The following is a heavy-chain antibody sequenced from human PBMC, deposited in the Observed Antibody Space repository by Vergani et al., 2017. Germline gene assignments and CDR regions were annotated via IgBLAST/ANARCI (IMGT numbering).Heavy chain of an antibody. CDR2: ISSSSSSI. J-gene: IGHJ5*02. V-gene: IGHV3-48*01. D-gene: IGHD4-17*01. Sequence: EVQLVESGGALVQSGGSLRLSCAASGFTFSYYSMNWVRLAPGQGLEWVSYISSSSSSIYYADSVRGRFTISRDNAKNSLFLQMNSLRAEDTAVYYCARDSYGDYDDWFDPWGQGTLVTVSS. CDR1: GFTFSYYS. CDR3: ARDSYGDYDDWFDP.